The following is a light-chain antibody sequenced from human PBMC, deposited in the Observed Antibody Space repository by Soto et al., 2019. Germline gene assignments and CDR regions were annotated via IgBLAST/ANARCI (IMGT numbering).Light chain of an antibody. CDR2: RND. V-gene: IGLV1-47*01. CDR3: TVWDDSLRGRL. Sequence: QSVVTQPPSASGTPGQRVTLTCSGSSSNIESNYVYWYQQVPGTAPRLLIYRNDQRPSGVPDRFSGSKSAASASLTISALRSEDEADYYCTVWDDSLRGRLFGGGTKLTVL. J-gene: IGLJ2*01. CDR1: SSNIESNY.